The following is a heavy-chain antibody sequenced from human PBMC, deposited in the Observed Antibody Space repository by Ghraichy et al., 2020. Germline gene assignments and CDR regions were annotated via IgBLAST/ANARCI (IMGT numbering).Heavy chain of an antibody. V-gene: IGHV4-31*03. D-gene: IGHD2-15*01. CDR3: ARESLYCSGGSCYLDP. Sequence: SLNISCTVSGGSISSGGYYWSWIRQHPGKGLEWIGYISHSGRTYYNSSLKSRVTISVDTSKNQFSLNLTSVTAADTAVYYCARESLYCSGGSCYLDPWGQGTMVTVSS. CDR2: ISHSGRT. J-gene: IGHJ5*02. CDR1: GGSISSGGYY.